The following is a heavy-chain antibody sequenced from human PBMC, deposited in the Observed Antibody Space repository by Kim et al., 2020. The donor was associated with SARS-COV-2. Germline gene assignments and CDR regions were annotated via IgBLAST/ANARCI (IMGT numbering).Heavy chain of an antibody. J-gene: IGHJ1*01. CDR1: GYSFTSYW. D-gene: IGHD6-19*01. CDR3: ARLESNSGRLWEFQH. Sequence: GESLKISCKGSGYSFTSYWISWVRQMPGKALGWMGRIDPSDSYTNYSPAFQGHVTISADKSISTAYLQWSSLKASDTAMYYCARLESNSGRLWEFQHSGQGTLVTVSS. V-gene: IGHV5-10-1*01. CDR2: IDPSDSYT.